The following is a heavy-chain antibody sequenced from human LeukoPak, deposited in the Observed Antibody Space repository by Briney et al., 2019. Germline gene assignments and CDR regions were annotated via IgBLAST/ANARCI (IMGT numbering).Heavy chain of an antibody. D-gene: IGHD5-18*01. CDR3: ARRIEKTAMVDY. CDR1: GGSFSGYH. Sequence: NPSETLSLTCAVYGGSFSGYHWSWIRQPPGKGLEWIGEVNQSGNTNYNPSLKSRVTISVDTSKNQFFLKLTSVTAADTAVYYCARRIEKTAMVDYWGQGTLVIVSS. J-gene: IGHJ4*02. V-gene: IGHV4-34*01. CDR2: VNQSGNT.